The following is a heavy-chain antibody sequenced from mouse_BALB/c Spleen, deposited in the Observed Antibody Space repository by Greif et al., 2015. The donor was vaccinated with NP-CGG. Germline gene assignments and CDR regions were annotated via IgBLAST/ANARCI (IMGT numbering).Heavy chain of an antibody. CDR1: GFTFSSYA. D-gene: IGHD1-1*01. J-gene: IGHJ1*01. V-gene: IGHV5-6-5*01. CDR3: ARGYYGSSHWYFDV. CDR2: ISSGGST. Sequence: EVQLQESGGGLVKPGGSLKLSCAASGFTFSSYAMSWVRQTPEKRLEWVASISSGGSTYYPDSVKGRFTISRDNARNILYLQMSSLRSEDTAMYYCARGYYGSSHWYFDVWGAGTTVTVSS.